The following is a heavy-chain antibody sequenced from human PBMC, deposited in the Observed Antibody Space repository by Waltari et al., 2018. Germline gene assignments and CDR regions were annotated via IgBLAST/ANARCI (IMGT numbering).Heavy chain of an antibody. Sequence: ELQLLESGGVLVQPGGSLRLACAGSTPTLSNYAMSWVRHAPGKGLEWVSSIDKSGGFTSYADSVKGRFTISRDNSKNTLYHQMNSLRAEDTAVYYCVASDQATNRYYYGLDAWGQGTTVTVSS. V-gene: IGHV3-23*01. CDR2: IDKSGGFT. J-gene: IGHJ6*02. CDR1: TPTLSNYA. CDR3: VASDQATNRYYYGLDA. D-gene: IGHD2-2*01.